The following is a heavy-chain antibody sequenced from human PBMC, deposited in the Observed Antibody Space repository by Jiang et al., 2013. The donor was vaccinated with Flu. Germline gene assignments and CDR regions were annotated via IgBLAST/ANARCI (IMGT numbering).Heavy chain of an antibody. CDR3: ARGMAKGNWFDP. D-gene: IGHD5-24*01. V-gene: IGHV4-30-2*01. J-gene: IGHJ5*02. CDR2: IYHSGST. CDR1: GGSISSGGYS. Sequence: SGLVKPSQTLSLTCAVSGGSISSGGYSWSWIRQPPGKGLEWIGYIYHSGSTYYNPSLKSRVTISVDRSKNQFSLKLSSVTAADTAVYYCARGMAKGNWFDPWGQGTLVTVSS.